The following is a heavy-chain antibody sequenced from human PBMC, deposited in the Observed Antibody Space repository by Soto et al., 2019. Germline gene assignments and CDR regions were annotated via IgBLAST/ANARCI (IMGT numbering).Heavy chain of an antibody. CDR3: ATTNSSGYPPRFDY. CDR2: FDPEDGET. Sequence: ASVKVSCKVSGYTLTELSMHWVRQAPGKGLECMGGFDPEDGETIYAQKFQGRVTMTEDTSTDTAYMELSSLRSEDTAVYYCATTNSSGYPPRFDYWGQGTLVTVSS. D-gene: IGHD3-22*01. V-gene: IGHV1-24*01. J-gene: IGHJ4*02. CDR1: GYTLTELS.